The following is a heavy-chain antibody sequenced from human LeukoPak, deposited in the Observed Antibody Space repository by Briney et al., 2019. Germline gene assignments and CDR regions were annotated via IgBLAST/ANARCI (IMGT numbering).Heavy chain of an antibody. CDR3: WKYLQTARGANDY. CDR2: ISGSGGVT. CDR1: GFTFSSYP. J-gene: IGHJ4*02. D-gene: IGHD1-26*01. Sequence: GGSLRLSCAASGFTFSSYPMHWVRQAPGKGLEWVSGISGSGGVTFYADSVKGRFTISRDNSRDSLYLQMTSLRAEDAAVYSLWKYLQTARGANDYGGQGTLATVSS. V-gene: IGHV3-23*01.